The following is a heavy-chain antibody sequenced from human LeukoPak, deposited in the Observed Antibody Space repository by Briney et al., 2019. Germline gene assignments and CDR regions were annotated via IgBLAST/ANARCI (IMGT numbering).Heavy chain of an antibody. Sequence: SVKVSCKASGGTFSSYDISWVRQAPAQGLEWKGGSMPISGRANYAQKFQGRVTITADKPTNTAYMELSSLRSEDTAVYYCASGRTDIVVVPATLRNYYFDYWGQGTLVTVSS. D-gene: IGHD2-2*01. CDR1: GGTFSSYD. J-gene: IGHJ4*02. CDR2: SMPISGRA. V-gene: IGHV1-69*06. CDR3: ASGRTDIVVVPATLRNYYFDY.